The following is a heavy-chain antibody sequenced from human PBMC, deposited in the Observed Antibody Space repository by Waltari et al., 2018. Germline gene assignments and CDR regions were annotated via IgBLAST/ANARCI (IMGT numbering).Heavy chain of an antibody. CDR3: AKRGEYWYCSSTSCQKPLGYYYYYMDV. CDR2: IRYDGSNK. CDR1: GFTFSSYG. D-gene: IGHD2-2*01. V-gene: IGHV3-30*02. Sequence: GFTFSSYGMHWVRQAPGKGLEWVAFIRYDGSNKYYADSVKGRFTISRDNSKNTLYLQMNSLRAEDTAVYYCAKRGEYWYCSSTSCQKPLGYYYYYMDVWGKGTTVTISS. J-gene: IGHJ6*03.